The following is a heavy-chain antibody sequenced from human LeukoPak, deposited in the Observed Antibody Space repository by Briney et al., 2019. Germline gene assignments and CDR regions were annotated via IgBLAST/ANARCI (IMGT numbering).Heavy chain of an antibody. CDR1: GGSFSSGSYY. Sequence: PSETLSLTCTVSGGSFSSGSYYWSWIRQPPGKGLEWIGYIYDSGSTYYNPSLKSRITISVDTSENRFSLKLSSVTATDTAVYYCARDCGGGSCYGAFDIWGQGTMVTVSS. CDR2: IYDSGST. D-gene: IGHD2-15*01. CDR3: ARDCGGGSCYGAFDI. V-gene: IGHV4-30-4*08. J-gene: IGHJ3*02.